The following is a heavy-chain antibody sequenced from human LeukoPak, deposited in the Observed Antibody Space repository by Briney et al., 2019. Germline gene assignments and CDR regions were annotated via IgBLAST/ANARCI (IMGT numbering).Heavy chain of an antibody. CDR2: IYYSGST. V-gene: IGHV4-39*07. Sequence: SETLSLTCTVSGGSISSSSYYWGWIRQPPGKGLEWIGSIYYSGSTSYNPSLKSRVTISLDTSKNQFSLKLSSVTAADTAVYFCARDQRFCSGGSCYSAHNWFDPWGQGTLVTVSS. CDR1: GGSISSSSYY. J-gene: IGHJ5*02. CDR3: ARDQRFCSGGSCYSAHNWFDP. D-gene: IGHD2-15*01.